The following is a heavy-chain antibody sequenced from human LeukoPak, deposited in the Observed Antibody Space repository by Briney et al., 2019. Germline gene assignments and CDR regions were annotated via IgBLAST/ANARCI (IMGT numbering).Heavy chain of an antibody. Sequence: GASVKVSCKASGGTFSSYAISWVRQAPGQGLEWMGRIIPILGIANYAQKFQGRVTITADKSTSTAYMELSSLRSEDTAVYYCARGLPKPRMRYYYYGMDVWGQGTTVTVSS. V-gene: IGHV1-69*04. D-gene: IGHD1-14*01. CDR3: ARGLPKPRMRYYYYGMDV. CDR2: IIPILGIA. J-gene: IGHJ6*02. CDR1: GGTFSSYA.